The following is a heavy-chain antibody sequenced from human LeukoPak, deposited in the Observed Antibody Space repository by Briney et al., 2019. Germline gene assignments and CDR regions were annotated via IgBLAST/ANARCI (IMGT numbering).Heavy chain of an antibody. Sequence: SETLSLTCAVYGGSFSAYYWTWIRQPPGKGLEWIGEINHSGSSNYNSSLRSRVTISVDTSYKQFSLRLSSVTTADTAVYYCAPRGDIEHSYVYGKWFDPWGQGTRVTVSS. J-gene: IGHJ5*02. CDR1: GGSFSAYY. V-gene: IGHV4-34*01. D-gene: IGHD5-18*01. CDR3: APRGDIEHSYVYGKWFDP. CDR2: INHSGSS.